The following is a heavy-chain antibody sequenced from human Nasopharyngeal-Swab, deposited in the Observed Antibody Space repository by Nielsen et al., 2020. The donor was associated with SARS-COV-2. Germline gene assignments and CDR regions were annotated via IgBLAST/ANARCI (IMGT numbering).Heavy chain of an antibody. D-gene: IGHD3-9*01. CDR1: GFTFDDYA. V-gene: IGHV3-9*01. CDR3: AKAMGDILTGYFYDAFDI. J-gene: IGHJ3*02. Sequence: SLKISCAASGFTFDDYAMHWVRQAPGKGLEWVSGISWNSGSIGYADSVKGRFTISRDNAKNSLYLQMNSLRAEDTALYYCAKAMGDILTGYFYDAFDIWGQGTMVTVSS. CDR2: ISWNSGSI.